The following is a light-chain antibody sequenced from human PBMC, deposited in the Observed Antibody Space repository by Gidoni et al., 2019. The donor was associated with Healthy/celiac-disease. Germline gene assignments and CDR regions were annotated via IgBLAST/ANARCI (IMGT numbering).Light chain of an antibody. CDR1: SSDVGIYNL. V-gene: IGLV2-23*01. CDR3: CSYAGSSAVV. J-gene: IGLJ2*01. Sequence: QSALTHPASVSGSPGQSITISCTGTSSDVGIYNLVSRYQQNPGNTPKLMIYEGSKRPSGVSNRFSGSKSGNTAALTISGLQAEDEADYYCCSYAGSSAVVFGGGTKLTVL. CDR2: EGS.